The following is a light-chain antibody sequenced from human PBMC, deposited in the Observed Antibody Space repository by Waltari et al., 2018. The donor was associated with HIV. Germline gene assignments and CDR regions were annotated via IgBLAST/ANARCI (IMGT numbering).Light chain of an antibody. V-gene: IGLV3-21*02. J-gene: IGLJ1*01. CDR2: NGG. Sequence: SYVLTQPPSVSVAPGQTARITCGGNNIGSKNVHWYQEKPRQAPVLVVFNGGDRPSGIPQRLSGSSSENTGTLTISRVEVGDEADYYCQVWDSSSDHPGVFGSGTKVTVL. CDR3: QVWDSSSDHPGV. CDR1: NIGSKN.